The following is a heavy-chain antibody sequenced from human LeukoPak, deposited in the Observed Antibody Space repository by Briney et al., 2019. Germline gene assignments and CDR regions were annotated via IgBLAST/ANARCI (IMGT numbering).Heavy chain of an antibody. CDR1: GGSISSYY. Sequence: SETLSLTCTVSGGSISSYYWSWIRQPPGKGLEWIGYIYYSGSTNYNSSLKSRVPISVDTSKNQFSLKLSSVTAADTAVYYCARDTGYSSGWYYFDYWGQGTLVTVSS. V-gene: IGHV4-59*01. CDR2: IYYSGST. CDR3: ARDTGYSSGWYYFDY. D-gene: IGHD6-19*01. J-gene: IGHJ4*02.